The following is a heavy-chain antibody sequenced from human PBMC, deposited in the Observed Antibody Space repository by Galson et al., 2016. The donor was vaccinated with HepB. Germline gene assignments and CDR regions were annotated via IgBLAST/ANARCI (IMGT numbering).Heavy chain of an antibody. Sequence: CALSGDSVTSDITTWNWIRQSPSRRRQWLGRTYYRSQWFTDYALSVEGRITINSDIFRNQFSLQLDSVTPDDTAAYFCTRGYMQTGMNVWGQGTTVTVSS. CDR1: GDSVTSDITT. CDR2: TYYRSQWFT. V-gene: IGHV6-1*01. J-gene: IGHJ6*02. D-gene: IGHD5-18*01. CDR3: TRGYMQTGMNV.